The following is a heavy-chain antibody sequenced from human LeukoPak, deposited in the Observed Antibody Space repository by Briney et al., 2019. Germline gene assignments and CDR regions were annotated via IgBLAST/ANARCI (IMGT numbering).Heavy chain of an antibody. D-gene: IGHD6-13*01. V-gene: IGHV4-59*01. J-gene: IGHJ6*02. Sequence: PSETLSLTCTVSGGSISSYYWSWIRQPPGKGLEWIGYIYYSGSTNYNPSLKSRVTISVDTSKNQFSLKLSSVTAADTAVYYCAREKGSSWGYYYYGMDVWGQGTTVTVSS. CDR2: IYYSGST. CDR3: AREKGSSWGYYYYGMDV. CDR1: GGSISSYY.